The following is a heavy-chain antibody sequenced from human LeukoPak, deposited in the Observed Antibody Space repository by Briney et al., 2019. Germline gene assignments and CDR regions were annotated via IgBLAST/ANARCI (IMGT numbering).Heavy chain of an antibody. Sequence: PGGSPRLSCAASGFTFDDYAMRWVRHAAGKGLEWVSGISWSSGNIGYADSVKGRFTISRDTAKNSLYLQMNSLRAEDTALYYCAKGDTASRLGYFDYWGQGTLVTVSS. CDR2: ISWSSGNI. CDR1: GFTFDDYA. D-gene: IGHD5-18*01. CDR3: AKGDTASRLGYFDY. J-gene: IGHJ4*02. V-gene: IGHV3-9*01.